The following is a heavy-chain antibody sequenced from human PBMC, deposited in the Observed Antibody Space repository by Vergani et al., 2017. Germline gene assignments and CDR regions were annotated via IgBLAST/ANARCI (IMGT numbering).Heavy chain of an antibody. CDR3: ARACPHSSSWYVTNWFDP. D-gene: IGHD6-13*01. J-gene: IGHJ5*02. V-gene: IGHV1-2*02. CDR2: INPNSGGT. CDR1: GGPFTSYA. Sequence: QVQLVQSGAEVKKPGSSVKVSCKASGGPFTSYAISWVRQAPGQGLEWMGWINPNSGGTNYAQKFQGRVTMTRDTSISTAYMELSRLRSDDTAVYYGARACPHSSSWYVTNWFDPWGQGTLVTVSS.